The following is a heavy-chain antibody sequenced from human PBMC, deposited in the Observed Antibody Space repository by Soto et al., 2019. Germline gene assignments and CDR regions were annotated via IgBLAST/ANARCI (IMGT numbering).Heavy chain of an antibody. CDR1: GGTFSSYA. V-gene: IGHV1-69*01. Sequence: QVQLVQSGAEVKKPGSSVKVSCKASGGTFSSYAISWVRQAPGQGLEWMGGIIPIFGTANYAQKFQGRVTITADESTSTAYMELSSLRSEDTAVYYCARVGMHGSYYVRYYYGMDVWGQGTTVTVSS. CDR2: IIPIFGTA. J-gene: IGHJ6*02. D-gene: IGHD1-26*01. CDR3: ARVGMHGSYYVRYYYGMDV.